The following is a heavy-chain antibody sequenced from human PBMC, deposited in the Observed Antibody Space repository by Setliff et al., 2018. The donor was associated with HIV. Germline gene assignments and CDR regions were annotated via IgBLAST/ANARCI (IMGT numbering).Heavy chain of an antibody. CDR2: VYYDAST. V-gene: IGHV4-59*11. Sequence: PSETLSLTCTVSGGSISTHYWSWIRQPPGKGLEWIGTVYYDASTIYTPSLNSRVIISVDTSKSQFSLNLSSVTAADTAMYYCIRAFCGGGSCYSDYWGQGTLVTV. CDR1: GGSISTHY. D-gene: IGHD2-21*01. CDR3: IRAFCGGGSCYSDY. J-gene: IGHJ4*02.